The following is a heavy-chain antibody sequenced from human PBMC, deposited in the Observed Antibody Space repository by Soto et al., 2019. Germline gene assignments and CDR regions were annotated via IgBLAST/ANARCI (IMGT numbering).Heavy chain of an antibody. CDR3: ARAFGYSGTHYYYYYMDV. CDR1: SGSISSSNW. V-gene: IGHV4-4*02. D-gene: IGHD5-12*01. CDR2: IYHSGST. J-gene: IGHJ6*03. Sequence: QVQLQESGPGLVKPSGTLSLTCAVSSGSISSSNWWSWVRQTPGKGLEWIGEIYHSGSTNYNPSLQRRVTISVDTSKNQFALNMRSVTAADTDVYYCARAFGYSGTHYYYYYMDVWGKGTTVTVSS.